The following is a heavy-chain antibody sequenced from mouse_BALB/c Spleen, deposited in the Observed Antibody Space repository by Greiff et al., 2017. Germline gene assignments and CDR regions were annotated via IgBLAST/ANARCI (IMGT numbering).Heavy chain of an antibody. D-gene: IGHD2-14*01. V-gene: IGHV2-6-7*01. CDR3: AREPGYRAYYYAMDY. CDR2: IWGDGST. Sequence: VKLVESGPGLVAPSQSLSITCTVSGFSLTGYGVNWVRQPPGKGLEWLGMIWGDGSTDYNSALKSRLSISKDNSKSQVFLKMNSLQTDDTARYYCAREPGYRAYYYAMDYWGQGTSVTVCS. J-gene: IGHJ4*01. CDR1: GFSLTGYG.